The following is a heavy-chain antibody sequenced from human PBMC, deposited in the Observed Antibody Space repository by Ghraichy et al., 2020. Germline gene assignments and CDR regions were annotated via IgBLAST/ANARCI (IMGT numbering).Heavy chain of an antibody. CDR2: IYYSGST. CDR3: ARHKVIGEEQWLGEWNWFDP. D-gene: IGHD3-22*01. CDR1: GGSISSYY. V-gene: IGHV4-59*08. Sequence: SETLSLTCTVSGGSISSYYWSWIRQPPGKGLEWIGYIYYSGSTNYNPSLKSRVTISVDTSKNQFSLKLSSVTAADTAVYYCARHKVIGEEQWLGEWNWFDPWGQGTLVTVSS. J-gene: IGHJ5*02.